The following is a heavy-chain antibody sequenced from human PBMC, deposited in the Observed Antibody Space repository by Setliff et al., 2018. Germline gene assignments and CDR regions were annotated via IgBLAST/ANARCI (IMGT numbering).Heavy chain of an antibody. CDR1: GYSFTRYW. Sequence: HGESLKISCKGSGYSFTRYWIAWVRQMPGKGLEWRGIIYPGDSDTRYSPSFQGQVTLSADKSISTAYLQWSSLKASDTAMYYCARQAVAGSDAFDIWGQGTMVTVS. D-gene: IGHD6-19*01. J-gene: IGHJ3*02. V-gene: IGHV5-51*01. CDR2: IYPGDSDT. CDR3: ARQAVAGSDAFDI.